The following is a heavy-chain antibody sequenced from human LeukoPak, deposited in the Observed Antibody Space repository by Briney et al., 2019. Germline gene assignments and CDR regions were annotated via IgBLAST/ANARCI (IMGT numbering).Heavy chain of an antibody. J-gene: IGHJ6*02. CDR1: GYTLTELS. CDR2: FDLEDGET. D-gene: IGHD1-1*01. CDR3: ATDPSWSVQLEPNYYYGMDV. V-gene: IGHV1-24*01. Sequence: ASVKVSRKVSGYTLTELSMHWVRQAPGKGLEWMGGFDLEDGETIYAQKFQGRVTMTEDTSTDTAYMELSSLRSEDTAVYYCATDPSWSVQLEPNYYYGMDVWGQGTTVTVSS.